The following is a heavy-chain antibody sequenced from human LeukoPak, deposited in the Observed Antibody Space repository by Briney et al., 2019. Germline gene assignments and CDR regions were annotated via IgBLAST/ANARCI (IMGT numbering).Heavy chain of an antibody. CDR3: ARSRDYYDSSGYYALYYFDY. D-gene: IGHD3-22*01. CDR1: GFTFSSYA. J-gene: IGHJ4*02. V-gene: IGHV4-59*01. CDR2: IYYSGST. Sequence: GSLRLSCAASGFTFSSYAMSWIRQPPGKGLEWIGYIYYSGSTNYNPSLKSRVTISVDTSKNQFSLKLSSVTAADTAVYYCARSRDYYDSSGYYALYYFDYWGQGTLVTVSS.